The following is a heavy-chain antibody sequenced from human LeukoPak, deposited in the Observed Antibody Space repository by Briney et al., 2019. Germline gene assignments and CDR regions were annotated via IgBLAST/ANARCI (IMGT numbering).Heavy chain of an antibody. CDR1: GYTFTSYA. D-gene: IGHD6-13*01. V-gene: IGHV7-4-1*02. J-gene: IGHJ5*02. Sequence: PVASVKVSCKASGYTFTSYAMNWVRQAPGQGLEWMGWINTNTGNPTYAQGFTGRFVFSLDTSVSTAYLQISSLKAEDTAVYYCAREHGIAAAGTHHWFDPWGQGTLVTVSS. CDR2: INTNTGNP. CDR3: AREHGIAAAGTHHWFDP.